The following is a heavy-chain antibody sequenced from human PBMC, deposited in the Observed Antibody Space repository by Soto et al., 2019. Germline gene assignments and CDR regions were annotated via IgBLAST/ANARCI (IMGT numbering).Heavy chain of an antibody. Sequence: SETLSLTCAVYGGSFSGYYWSLIRQPPGKGLEWIGEINHSGSTNYNPSLKSRVTISVDTSKNQFSLKLSSVTAADTAVYYCARGPYGGSGSYYYFDYWGQGTLVTVSS. J-gene: IGHJ4*02. CDR3: ARGPYGGSGSYYYFDY. CDR1: GGSFSGYY. CDR2: INHSGST. D-gene: IGHD3-10*01. V-gene: IGHV4-34*01.